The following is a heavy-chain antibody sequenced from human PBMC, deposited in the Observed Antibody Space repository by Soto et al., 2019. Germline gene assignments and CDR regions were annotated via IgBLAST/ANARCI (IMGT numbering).Heavy chain of an antibody. CDR3: ARDGLTFGGD. CDR1: GFTFGSFT. Sequence: EVHLVEAGGGLVKPGESLTLSCAASGFTFGSFTLNWVRQAPGKGLEWVSSISSSSAYIYYAESVKGRFTISRDNASSTLYLQMNSLRLDDTAVYFCARDGLTFGGDWGQGTLVAVSS. CDR2: ISSSSAYI. V-gene: IGHV3-21*06. D-gene: IGHD3-16*01. J-gene: IGHJ4*02.